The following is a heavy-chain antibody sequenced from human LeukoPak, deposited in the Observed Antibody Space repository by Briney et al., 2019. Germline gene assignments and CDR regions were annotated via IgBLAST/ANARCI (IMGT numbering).Heavy chain of an antibody. V-gene: IGHV3-23*01. D-gene: IGHD2-2*01. CDR2: FRVGGGST. CDR3: AKDRHCSSATCYGEVAY. Sequence: GSLRLSGAASGSTFSNFAIGWFRQVPGRGLGWASFFRVGGGSTFYADSVKGRFTISRDNSKTTLYLQMNSLRAEDTAVYYCAKDRHCSSATCYGEVAYWGQGTLVTVSS. CDR1: GSTFSNFA. J-gene: IGHJ4*02.